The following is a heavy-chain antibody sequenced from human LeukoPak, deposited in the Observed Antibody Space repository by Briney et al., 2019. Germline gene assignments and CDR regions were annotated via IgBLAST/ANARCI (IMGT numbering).Heavy chain of an antibody. D-gene: IGHD1-1*01. CDR1: GGSISSSSYY. CDR3: ARHAGTPKGYYYYYYMDV. J-gene: IGHJ6*03. CDR2: IYYSGST. V-gene: IGHV4-39*01. Sequence: SETLSLTCTVSGGSISSSSYYWGWIRQPPGKGLEWIGSIYYSGSTYYNPSLKSRVTISVDTSKNQLSLKLSSVTAADTAVYYCARHAGTPKGYYYYYYMDVWGKGTTVTVSS.